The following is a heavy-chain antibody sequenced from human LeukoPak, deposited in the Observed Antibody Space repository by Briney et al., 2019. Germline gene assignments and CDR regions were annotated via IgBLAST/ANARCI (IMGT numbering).Heavy chain of an antibody. CDR2: ISWNSGSI. D-gene: IGHD2-2*01. CDR1: GFTFDDYA. CDR3: ARGQGCSSTSCYPEGVDY. Sequence: PGGSLRLSCAASGFTFDDYAMHWVRQAPGKGLEWVSGISWNSGSIDYADSVKGRFTISRDNSKNTLYLQMNSLRAEDTAVYYCARGQGCSSTSCYPEGVDYWGQGTLVTVSS. V-gene: IGHV3-9*01. J-gene: IGHJ4*02.